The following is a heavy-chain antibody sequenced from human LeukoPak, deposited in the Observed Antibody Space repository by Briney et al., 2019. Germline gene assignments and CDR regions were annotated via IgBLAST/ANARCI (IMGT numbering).Heavy chain of an antibody. V-gene: IGHV3-23*01. Sequence: GGSLRLSCAASGFSFSTYAMNWVRQAPGKGLEWVATISVSGDSTFYADSVQGRFTISRDTSKNSLSLHMNSLRAEDTAVYFCARRGGRNGWGDFDYWAREPWSPSP. CDR1: GFSFSTYA. D-gene: IGHD3-10*01. CDR2: ISVSGDST. J-gene: IGHJ4*02. CDR3: ARRGGRNGWGDFDY.